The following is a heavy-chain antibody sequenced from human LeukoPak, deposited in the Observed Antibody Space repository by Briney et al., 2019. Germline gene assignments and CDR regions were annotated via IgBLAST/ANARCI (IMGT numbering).Heavy chain of an antibody. J-gene: IGHJ4*01. CDR2: IHSSGST. Sequence: SETLSLTCTVSGGSISSGGYYWSWIRQPAGKGLEYLGRIHSSGSTNYNPSLTSRVTISRDTSKNHYSLKLSSVTATDTAVYYCARGAALVTDKYFDYWGHGTLVTVSS. CDR3: ARGAALVTDKYFDY. CDR1: GGSISSGGYY. D-gene: IGHD5-18*01. V-gene: IGHV4-61*02.